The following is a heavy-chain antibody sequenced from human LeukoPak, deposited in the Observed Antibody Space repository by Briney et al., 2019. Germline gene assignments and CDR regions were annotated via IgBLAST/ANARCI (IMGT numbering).Heavy chain of an antibody. CDR2: IDHSGST. V-gene: IGHV4-34*01. CDR3: ARARSSNSYGSWSFDY. J-gene: IGHJ4*02. CDR1: GGSFSGYY. D-gene: IGHD3-10*01. Sequence: SETLSLTCAVYGGSFSGYYWSWLRQPPGKGLEWIGEIDHSGSTNYNPSLKSRVTISVDTSKNQFSLKLSSVTAADTAVYYCARARSSNSYGSWSFDYWGQGTLVTVSS.